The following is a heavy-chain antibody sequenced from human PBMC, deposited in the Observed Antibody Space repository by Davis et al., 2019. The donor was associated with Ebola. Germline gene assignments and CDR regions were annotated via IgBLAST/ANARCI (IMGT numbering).Heavy chain of an antibody. J-gene: IGHJ4*02. D-gene: IGHD3-10*01. CDR3: ASGTYYGSGSYIDY. CDR1: GYTLTSYY. Sequence: ASVKVSCKAFGYTLTSYYIHWVRQAPGQGLEWMGIVNPSGGSTTYAQKFQGRVTMTRDTSTSTVYMELSSLRSEDTAVYYCASGTYYGSGSYIDYWGQGTLVTVSS. CDR2: VNPSGGST. V-gene: IGHV1-46*01.